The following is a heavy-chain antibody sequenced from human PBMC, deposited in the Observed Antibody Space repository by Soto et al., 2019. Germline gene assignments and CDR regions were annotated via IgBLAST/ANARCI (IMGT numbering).Heavy chain of an antibody. V-gene: IGHV4-31*03. Sequence: QVQLQESGPGLVKPSQTLSLTCTVSSGSIINNNYFWSWVRQHPGKGLEWIAYIHYRGGAYYNPSRKCRGTRSVYTSKNQDSLELSSVTAADTAVYYCAREVITATDTEAFDLWGEVTMVTVSS. CDR3: AREVITATDTEAFDL. CDR1: SGSIINNNYF. D-gene: IGHD1-7*01. J-gene: IGHJ3*01. CDR2: IHYRGGA.